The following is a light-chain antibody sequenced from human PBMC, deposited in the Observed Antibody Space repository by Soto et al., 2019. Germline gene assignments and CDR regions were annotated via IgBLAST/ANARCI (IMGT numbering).Light chain of an antibody. J-gene: IGLJ3*02. Sequence: QSVLTQPASVSGSPGQSITISCTGTSSDVGSYNLVSWYQKHPGKAPKLMIYEGSKRPSGVSNRFSGSKSGNTSSLTISGLQAEDEADYYCCSYAGSSTGVFGGGTQLTVL. CDR2: EGS. CDR1: SSDVGSYNL. V-gene: IGLV2-23*01. CDR3: CSYAGSSTGV.